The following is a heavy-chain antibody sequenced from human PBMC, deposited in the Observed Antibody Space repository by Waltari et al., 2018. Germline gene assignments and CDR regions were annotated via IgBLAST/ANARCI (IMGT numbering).Heavy chain of an antibody. D-gene: IGHD6-19*01. CDR1: GYTFTGYY. CDR2: INPNSGGT. CDR3: ARDFPTMQWLIGY. Sequence: SVKVSCKASGYTFTGYYMHWVRQAPGQGLEWMGWINPNSGGTNYAQKFQGRVTMTRDTSISTAYMELSRLRSDDTAVYYCARDFPTMQWLIGYWGQGTLVTVSS. V-gene: IGHV1-2*02. J-gene: IGHJ4*02.